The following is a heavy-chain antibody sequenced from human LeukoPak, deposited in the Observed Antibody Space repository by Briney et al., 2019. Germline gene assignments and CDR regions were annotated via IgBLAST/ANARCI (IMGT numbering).Heavy chain of an antibody. CDR3: TRLRFLEWLFPDY. Sequence: PGRSLRLSCTASGFTFGDYAMSWVRQAPGKGLERVGFIRSKAYGGTTEYAASVKGRFTISRDDSNSIAYLQMNSLKTEDTAVYYCTRLRFLEWLFPDYWGQGTLVTVSS. J-gene: IGHJ4*02. D-gene: IGHD3-3*01. V-gene: IGHV3-49*04. CDR2: IRSKAYGGTT. CDR1: GFTFGDYA.